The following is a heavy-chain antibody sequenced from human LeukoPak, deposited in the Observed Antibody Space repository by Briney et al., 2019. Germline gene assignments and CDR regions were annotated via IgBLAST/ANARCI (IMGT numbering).Heavy chain of an antibody. CDR3: ARLYSSGWSNFNY. Sequence: SETLSLTCTVSGGSISNYYWSWIRQPPGKGLEWIGYIYYSGSTNYNPSLKSRVTISVDTSKNQFSLKLSSVTAADTAVYYCARLYSSGWSNFNYWGQGTLVTVSS. J-gene: IGHJ4*02. V-gene: IGHV4-59*01. CDR2: IYYSGST. D-gene: IGHD6-19*01. CDR1: GGSISNYY.